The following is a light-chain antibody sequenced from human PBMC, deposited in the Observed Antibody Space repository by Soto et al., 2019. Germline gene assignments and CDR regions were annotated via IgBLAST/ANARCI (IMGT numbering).Light chain of an antibody. Sequence: QSVLTQPPSASGSPGQSVTISCTGTSSDVGGYNYVSWYQQHPGKAPKLMIYEVSKRPSGVPDRFSGSKSGNTASLPVSGLQAEDETDYYCSSYAGSNPVVFGGGTKVTVL. V-gene: IGLV2-8*01. CDR1: SSDVGGYNY. CDR3: SSYAGSNPVV. J-gene: IGLJ2*01. CDR2: EVS.